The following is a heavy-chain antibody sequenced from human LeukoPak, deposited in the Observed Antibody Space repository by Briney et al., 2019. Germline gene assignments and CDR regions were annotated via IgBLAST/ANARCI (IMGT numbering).Heavy chain of an antibody. CDR3: ARHRGYYDFWSGYYVY. J-gene: IGHJ4*02. CDR2: IYYSGST. CDR1: GGSISSSSYY. V-gene: IGHV4-39*07. D-gene: IGHD3-3*01. Sequence: SETLSLTCTVSGGSISSSSYYWGWIRQPPGKGLEWIGSIYYSGSTYYNPSLKSRVTISVDTSKNQFSLKLSSVTAADTAVYYCARHRGYYDFWSGYYVYWGQGTLVTVSS.